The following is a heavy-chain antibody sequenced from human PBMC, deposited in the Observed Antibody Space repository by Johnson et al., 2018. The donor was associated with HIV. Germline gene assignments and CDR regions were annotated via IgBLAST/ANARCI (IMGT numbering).Heavy chain of an antibody. CDR2: VNSDGYST. V-gene: IGHV3-74*02. CDR3: AKGVVYGGEDAFDI. D-gene: IGHD4-23*01. Sequence: MLLVESGGGLVQPGGSLRLSCAAYGFTLSDYWMHWVRQGTGKGLSWVTRVNSDGYSTSYAGSVKGRFTISRENAKNSLYLQMNSLRAGDTAVYYCAKGVVYGGEDAFDIWGQGTMVTVSS. J-gene: IGHJ3*02. CDR1: GFTLSDYW.